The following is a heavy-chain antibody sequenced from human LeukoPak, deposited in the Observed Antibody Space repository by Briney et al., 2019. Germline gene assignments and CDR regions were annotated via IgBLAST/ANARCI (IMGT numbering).Heavy chain of an antibody. CDR2: IYYSGST. V-gene: IGHV4-59*01. J-gene: IGHJ4*02. CDR3: ARDSRGLNDY. D-gene: IGHD5-12*01. CDR1: GGSISSYY. Sequence: SETLSLTCTVSGGSISSYYWSWIRQPPGKGLEWIGYIYYSGSTNYNPSLKSRVTISVDTSKNQFSLKLSSVTAADTAVYYCARDSRGLNDYWGQGTLVTVSS.